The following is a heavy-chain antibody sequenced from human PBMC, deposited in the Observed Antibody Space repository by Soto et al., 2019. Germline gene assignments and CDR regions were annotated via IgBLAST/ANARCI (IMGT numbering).Heavy chain of an antibody. J-gene: IGHJ5*02. Sequence: SVKVSCKASGGTFSSYTISWVRQAPGQGLEWMGRIIPILGIANYAQKFQGRVTITADKSTSTAYMELSSLRSEDTAVYYCARDEEGAVGYCSSTRCYAGVDPWGQGTLVTVSS. V-gene: IGHV1-69*04. CDR1: GGTFSSYT. CDR3: ARDEEGAVGYCSSTRCYAGVDP. CDR2: IIPILGIA. D-gene: IGHD2-2*01.